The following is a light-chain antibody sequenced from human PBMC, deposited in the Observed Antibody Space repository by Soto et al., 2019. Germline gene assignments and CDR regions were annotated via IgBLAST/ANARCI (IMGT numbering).Light chain of an antibody. CDR3: QSYDSSLSGWV. CDR1: SSNIGAGYD. V-gene: IGLV1-40*01. Sequence: QSVLTQPPSVSGAPGQRVTISCTGSSSNIGAGYDVHWYQQLPGTAPKLLIYGSSNRPSGVPDRFSGSKSGTSASLAITGLQAEDVADYYCQSYDSSLSGWVFGGGTKLTVL. CDR2: GSS. J-gene: IGLJ3*02.